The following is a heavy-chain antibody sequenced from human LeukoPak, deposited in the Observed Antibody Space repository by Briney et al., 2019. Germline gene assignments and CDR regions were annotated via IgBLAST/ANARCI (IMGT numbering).Heavy chain of an antibody. D-gene: IGHD3-10*01. CDR2: ISSSSSYI. J-gene: IGHJ4*02. V-gene: IGHV3-21*04. Sequence: GGSLRLFCAASGFTFSSHSMNWVRQAPGKGLEWVSSISSSSSYIYYADSVKGRFTISRDNSKNTLYLQMNSLRVEDTAVYYCARDSSMLRGPLVIYYFDFWGQGTLVTVSS. CDR3: ARDSSMLRGPLVIYYFDF. CDR1: GFTFSSHS.